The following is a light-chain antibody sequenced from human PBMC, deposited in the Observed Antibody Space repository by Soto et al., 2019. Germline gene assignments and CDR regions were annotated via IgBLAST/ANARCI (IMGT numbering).Light chain of an antibody. Sequence: EIVLTPSPGSLSLSPVHGATLSCRASQSINSNYLAWYQQKPGQAPRLLLYGTSSRAPGIPDRFSGTGSGTDFTLTISRLEPEDFAVYYCQHYGSLYRTCGQGNKGDIK. J-gene: IGKJ1*01. V-gene: IGKV3-20*01. CDR2: GTS. CDR1: QSINSNY. CDR3: QHYGSLYRT.